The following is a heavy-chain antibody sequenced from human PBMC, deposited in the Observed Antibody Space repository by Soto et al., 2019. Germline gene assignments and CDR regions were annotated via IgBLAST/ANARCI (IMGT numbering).Heavy chain of an antibody. CDR3: ARRPGGPDGPGDY. CDR1: GYTFTSYA. CDR2: INAGNGNT. D-gene: IGHD2-15*01. V-gene: IGHV1-3*01. J-gene: IGHJ4*02. Sequence: QVQLVQSGAEVKKPGASVKVSCKASGYTFTSYAMHWVRKAPGQRLEWMGWINAGNGNTEYSQKFQGRVTITRDTSASTAYMELSSLRSEDTALYYCARRPGGPDGPGDYCCQETLVTVSS.